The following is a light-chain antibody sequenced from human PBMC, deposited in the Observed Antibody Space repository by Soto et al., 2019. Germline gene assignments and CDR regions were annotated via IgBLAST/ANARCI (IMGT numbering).Light chain of an antibody. Sequence: QSALTQPRSVSGSPGQSVTISCTGTSTDVGGYNYVSWYQQHPGKVPKLMLYDVSKRPSGVPDRFSGSKSGNTASLTISGLQAEDEADYYCCSYPGRDTLHVFGSGTKLTLL. J-gene: IGLJ1*01. CDR1: STDVGGYNY. CDR2: DVS. V-gene: IGLV2-11*01. CDR3: CSYPGRDTLHV.